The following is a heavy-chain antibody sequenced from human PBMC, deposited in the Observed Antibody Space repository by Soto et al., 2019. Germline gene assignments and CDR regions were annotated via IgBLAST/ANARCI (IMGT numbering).Heavy chain of an antibody. Sequence: PSETLSLTCTVSGGSISSGGYYWSWIRQHPGKGLEWIGYIYYTGSTYYTPSLRSRVTMSVDTSKNQFSLRLTSVTAADTAVYYCARGKRFDYWGQGTLVTVSS. J-gene: IGHJ4*02. CDR2: IYYTGST. CDR3: ARGKRFDY. V-gene: IGHV4-31*03. CDR1: GGSISSGGYY.